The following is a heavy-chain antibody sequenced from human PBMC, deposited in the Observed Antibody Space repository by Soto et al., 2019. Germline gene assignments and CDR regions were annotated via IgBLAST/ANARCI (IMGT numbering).Heavy chain of an antibody. J-gene: IGHJ6*02. CDR2: INAGNGNT. CDR1: GHTFTSYA. D-gene: IGHD2-15*01. Sequence: ASVKVSCKASGHTFTSYAMHWVRQAPGQRLEWMGWINAGNGNTKYSQKFQGRVTITRDTSASTAYMELSSLRSEDTAVYYCARDQRYCSGGSCYTGYYGMDVWGQGTTVTVSS. CDR3: ARDQRYCSGGSCYTGYYGMDV. V-gene: IGHV1-3*01.